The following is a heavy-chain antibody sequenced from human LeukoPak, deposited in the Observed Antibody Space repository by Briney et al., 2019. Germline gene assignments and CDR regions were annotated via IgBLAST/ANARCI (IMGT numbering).Heavy chain of an antibody. Sequence: GGSLRLSCGASGFTLTYYNMHWVRQAPGKGLGYVAFIRFDGTTEYYTDSVKGRFTMSRDKSKNTLYLQMNSLRGEDTAVYYCARGAAVALELWGQGTLVTVSS. CDR3: ARGAAVALEL. D-gene: IGHD6-19*01. CDR2: IRFDGTTE. J-gene: IGHJ4*02. CDR1: GFTLTYYN. V-gene: IGHV3-30*02.